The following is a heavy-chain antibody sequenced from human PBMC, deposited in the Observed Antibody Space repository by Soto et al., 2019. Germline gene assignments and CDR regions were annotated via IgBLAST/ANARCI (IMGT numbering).Heavy chain of an antibody. CDR2: IYPGDSDT. CDR1: GYSFTSYW. Sequence: GESLKISCKGSGYSFTSYWIGWVRQMPGKGLEWMGIIYPGDSDTRYSPSFQGQVTISADKSISTAYLQWSSLKASDTAMYYCARPDGSGSYYQPFDYWGQGTLVTVSS. J-gene: IGHJ4*02. D-gene: IGHD3-10*01. V-gene: IGHV5-51*01. CDR3: ARPDGSGSYYQPFDY.